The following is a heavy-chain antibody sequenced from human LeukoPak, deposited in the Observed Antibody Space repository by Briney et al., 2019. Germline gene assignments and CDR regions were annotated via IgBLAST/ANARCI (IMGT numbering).Heavy chain of an antibody. CDR3: ARVKASEMATISPYYFDY. V-gene: IGHV4-59*01. D-gene: IGHD5-24*01. Sequence: SETLSLTCTVSGGSISSYYWSWIRQPPGKGLEWIGYIYYSGSTNYNPSLKSRVTISVDTSKNQFSLKLSSVTAADTAVYYCARVKASEMATISPYYFDYWGQGTLVTVSS. CDR2: IYYSGST. CDR1: GGSISSYY. J-gene: IGHJ4*02.